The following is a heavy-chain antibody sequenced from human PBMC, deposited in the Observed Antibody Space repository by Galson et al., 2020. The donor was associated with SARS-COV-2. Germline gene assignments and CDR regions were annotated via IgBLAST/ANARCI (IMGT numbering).Heavy chain of an antibody. CDR1: GFTVSSNY. Sequence: GGSLRLSCAASGFTVSSNYMSWVRQAPGKGLEWVSVIYSGGGTYYADSVKGRFTISRDNSKNMLNLQLNSLRAEDTGVYYCARSGFYDTIARQDYYHMDVGGKGTSVTVSS. D-gene: IGHD3-22*01. CDR3: ARSGFYDTIARQDYYHMDV. CDR2: IYSGGGT. V-gene: IGHV3-66*02. J-gene: IGHJ6*03.